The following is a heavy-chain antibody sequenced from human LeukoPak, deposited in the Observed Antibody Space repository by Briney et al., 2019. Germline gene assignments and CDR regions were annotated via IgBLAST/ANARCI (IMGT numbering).Heavy chain of an antibody. CDR2: INPSGGSI. Sequence: ASVKVSCKASGYTFTNYYMHRVRQAPGQGLEWMGIINPSGGSISYAQKFQGRVTITADESTSTAYMELSSLRSEDTAVYYCAVPAASGNWFDPWGQGTLVTVSS. V-gene: IGHV1-46*01. CDR1: GYTFTNYY. D-gene: IGHD2-2*01. CDR3: AVPAASGNWFDP. J-gene: IGHJ5*02.